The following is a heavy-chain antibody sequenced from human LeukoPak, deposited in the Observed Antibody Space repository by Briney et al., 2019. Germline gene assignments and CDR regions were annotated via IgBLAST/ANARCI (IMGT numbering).Heavy chain of an antibody. V-gene: IGHV3-7*01. CDR1: GFTFSNYW. CDR3: ARYKNNWDFDY. J-gene: IGHJ4*02. Sequence: PGGSLRLSCAASGFTFSNYWLSWVRQAPGKGLEWVAHIKQQGSEKYYVDSVKGRFTISRDNAKNSLYLQMNSLRAEDTAIYYCARYKNNWDFDYWGQGTLVTVSS. D-gene: IGHD1-1*01. CDR2: IKQQGSEK.